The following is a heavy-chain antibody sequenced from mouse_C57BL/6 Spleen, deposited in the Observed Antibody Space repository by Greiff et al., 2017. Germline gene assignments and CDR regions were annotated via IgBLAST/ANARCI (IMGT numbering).Heavy chain of an antibody. D-gene: IGHD2-2*01. Sequence: QVQLQQPGAELVKPGASVKLSCKASGYTFTSYWMHWVKQRPGQGLEWIGMIHPNSGSTNYNEKFKSKATLTVDKSSSTAYMQLSSVTSEDSAVYYCARQDGYDDFDYWGQGTTLTVSS. J-gene: IGHJ2*01. CDR2: IHPNSGST. V-gene: IGHV1-64*01. CDR3: ARQDGYDDFDY. CDR1: GYTFTSYW.